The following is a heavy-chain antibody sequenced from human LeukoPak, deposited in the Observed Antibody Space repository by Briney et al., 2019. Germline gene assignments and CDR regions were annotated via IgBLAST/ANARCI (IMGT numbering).Heavy chain of an antibody. J-gene: IGHJ4*02. CDR1: GGSINNYF. Sequence: SETLSLTCTVSGGSINNYFWSWIRQPPGKGLEWIGYIYYSGSTNYNPSLRSRVTISVDMSKNQFSLKLSSVTAADTAVYYCARLRGEYDYWGRGTLVTVSS. D-gene: IGHD3-10*01. V-gene: IGHV4-59*01. CDR2: IYYSGST. CDR3: ARLRGEYDY.